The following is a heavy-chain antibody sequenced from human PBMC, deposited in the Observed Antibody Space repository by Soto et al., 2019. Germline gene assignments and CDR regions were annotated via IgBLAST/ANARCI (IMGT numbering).Heavy chain of an antibody. CDR3: ARSLPGTYGAFDL. CDR1: EFTFRSYW. V-gene: IGHV3-74*01. Sequence: EVQLVDSGGGLVQPGGSLRLSCAASEFTFRSYWMHWVRQSPGKGLVWVSRISGDGSSTTYADSVRGRFTISRDNAKNTVYLQMDSRRAEATAVYYCARSLPGTYGAFDLWGQGSMVTVSS. CDR2: ISGDGSST. D-gene: IGHD1-7*01. J-gene: IGHJ3*01.